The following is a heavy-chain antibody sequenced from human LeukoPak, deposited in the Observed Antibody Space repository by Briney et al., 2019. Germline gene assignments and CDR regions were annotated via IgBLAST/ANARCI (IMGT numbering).Heavy chain of an antibody. CDR1: GYTFTSYY. CDR3: APSGGVSLDY. Sequence: ASVKVSCKASGYTFTSYYMHWVRQAPEQGLEWMGIINPSGGSTSYAQKFQGRVTMTRDTSTSTVYMELSSLRSEDTAGCYCAPSGGVSLDYWGQGTLVTVSS. J-gene: IGHJ4*02. CDR2: INPSGGST. V-gene: IGHV1-46*03.